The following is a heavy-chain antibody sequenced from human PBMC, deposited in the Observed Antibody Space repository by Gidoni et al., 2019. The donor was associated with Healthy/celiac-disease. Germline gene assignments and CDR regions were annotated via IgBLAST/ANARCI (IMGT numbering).Heavy chain of an antibody. CDR3: ARDRNYNGFDP. Sequence: QEQLVASGGGVVQPGRSLRLSCAASGFIFSSYGMHWVRQAPGKGLEWVAVISYDGSNKYYADSVKGRFTISRDNSKNTLNLQMNSLRAEDTAVYYCARDRNYNGFDPWGQGTLVTVSS. V-gene: IGHV3-30-3*01. D-gene: IGHD3-10*01. CDR1: GFIFSSYG. CDR2: ISYDGSNK. J-gene: IGHJ5*02.